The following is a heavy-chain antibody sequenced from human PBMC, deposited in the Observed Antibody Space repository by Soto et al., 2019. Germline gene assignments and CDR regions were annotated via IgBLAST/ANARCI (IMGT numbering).Heavy chain of an antibody. D-gene: IGHD4-17*01. CDR2: IYYSGGT. CDR1: GGSISSSGYY. J-gene: IGHJ5*02. Sequence: QVQLQESGPGLVKPSQTLSLTCTVSGGSISSSGYYWSWIRQHPEKGLEWIGNIYYSGGTYYNPSLKSLFTLSIDTSNNQFSLKLSSVTAADTAICYCARAAYGDYGRFNWFDPWGQGALVTVSS. CDR3: ARAAYGDYGRFNWFDP. V-gene: IGHV4-31*01.